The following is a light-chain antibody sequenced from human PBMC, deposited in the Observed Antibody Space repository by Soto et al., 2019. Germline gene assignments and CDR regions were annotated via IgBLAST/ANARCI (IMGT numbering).Light chain of an antibody. CDR1: QSVSIK. CDR3: QQYGSSPWT. V-gene: IGKV3-20*01. J-gene: IGKJ1*01. CDR2: GAS. Sequence: EIVLTQSPGTLSLSPGERATLSCRASQSVSIKLAWYQQKPGQAPRLLIYGASSRATGIPGRFSGSGSGTDFTLTISRLEPEDFAVYYCQQYGSSPWTFGQGTKVDI.